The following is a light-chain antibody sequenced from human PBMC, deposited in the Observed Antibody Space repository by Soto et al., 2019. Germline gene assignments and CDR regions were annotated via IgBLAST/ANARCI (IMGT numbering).Light chain of an antibody. V-gene: IGKV3-11*01. Sequence: EIVLTQSPATLSLSPGERATLSCRASQSVSIYLAWYQQKSGQAPRLLIYDASNRATGISARFSGSGSGTDFTLTISSLEPEDFAVYYCQQRSNWLTFGGGTKVEIK. CDR3: QQRSNWLT. CDR1: QSVSIY. CDR2: DAS. J-gene: IGKJ4*01.